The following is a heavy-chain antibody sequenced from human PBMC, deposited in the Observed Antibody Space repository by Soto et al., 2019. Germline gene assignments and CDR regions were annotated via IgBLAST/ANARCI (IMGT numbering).Heavy chain of an antibody. Sequence: PGGSLRLSCAASGFTFSSYAMSWVRQAPGKGLEWVSAISGSGGSTYYADSVKGRFTISRDNSKSTLYLQMNSLRAEDTAVYYCAKAPIQLWYDTWFDPWGQGTLVTVSS. V-gene: IGHV3-23*01. J-gene: IGHJ5*02. CDR2: ISGSGGST. CDR1: GFTFSSYA. D-gene: IGHD5-18*01. CDR3: AKAPIQLWYDTWFDP.